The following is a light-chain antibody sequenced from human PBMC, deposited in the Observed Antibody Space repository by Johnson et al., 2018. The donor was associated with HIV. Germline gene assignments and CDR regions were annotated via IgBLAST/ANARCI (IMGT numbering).Light chain of an antibody. CDR3: GTWDSSLSAVGV. J-gene: IGLJ1*01. CDR1: SSNIGNNY. Sequence: QSILTQPPSVSAAPRQKVTISCSGSSSNIGNNYVSWYQQLPGTAPKLLIYDNNKRPSGIPDRFSGSKSRTSATLGITGLQTGDEADYYCGTWDSSLSAVGVFGTGTKLTVL. CDR2: DNN. V-gene: IGLV1-51*01.